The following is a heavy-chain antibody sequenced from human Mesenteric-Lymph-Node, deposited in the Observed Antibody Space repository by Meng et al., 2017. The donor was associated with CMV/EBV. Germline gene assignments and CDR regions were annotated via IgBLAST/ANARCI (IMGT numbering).Heavy chain of an antibody. CDR2: INPNSGGT. V-gene: IGHV1-2*02. CDR3: ARGTWSSSWYFTGMDV. Sequence: ASVKVSCQASGYTFTGYYMHWVRQAPGQGLEWMGWINPNSGGTNYAQKFQGRVTMTRDTSISTAYMELSRLRSDDTAVYYCARGTWSSSWYFTGMDVWGQGTTVTVSS. D-gene: IGHD6-13*01. CDR1: GYTFTGYY. J-gene: IGHJ6*02.